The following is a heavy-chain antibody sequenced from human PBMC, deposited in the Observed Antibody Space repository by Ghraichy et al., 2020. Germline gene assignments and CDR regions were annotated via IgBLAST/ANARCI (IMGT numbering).Heavy chain of an antibody. CDR1: GGSISSYY. V-gene: IGHV4-59*01. Sequence: SQTLSLTCTVSGGSISSYYWSWIRQPPGKGLEWIGYIYYSGSTNYNPSLKSRVTISVDTSKNQFSLKLSSVTAADTAVYYCAIGKGGSYGLDYWGQGTLVTVSS. CDR3: AIGKGGSYGLDY. CDR2: IYYSGST. J-gene: IGHJ4*02. D-gene: IGHD1-26*01.